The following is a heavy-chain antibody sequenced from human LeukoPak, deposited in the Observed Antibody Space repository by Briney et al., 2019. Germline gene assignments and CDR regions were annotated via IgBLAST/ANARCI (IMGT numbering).Heavy chain of an antibody. Sequence: GGSLRLSCAGSGFTFSSYEMNWVRQAPGKGLEWVSYISSSGSTIYYADSVKGRFTISRDNAKNSLYLQMNSWRAEDTAVYYCAELGITMIGGVWGKGTTVTISS. J-gene: IGHJ6*04. CDR3: AELGITMIGGV. CDR2: ISSSGSTI. D-gene: IGHD3-10*02. CDR1: GFTFSSYE. V-gene: IGHV3-48*03.